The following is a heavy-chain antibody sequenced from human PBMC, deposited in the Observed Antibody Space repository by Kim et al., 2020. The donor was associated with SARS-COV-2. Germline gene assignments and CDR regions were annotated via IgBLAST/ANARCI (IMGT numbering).Heavy chain of an antibody. Sequence: SVKVSCKASGGTFSSYAISWVRQAPGQGLEWMGGIIPIFGTANYAQKFQGRVTITADESTSTAYMELSSLRSEDTAVYYCAREAVGYCSSTSCYRRSVGYYYYGMDVWGQGTTVTVSS. J-gene: IGHJ6*02. CDR1: GGTFSSYA. CDR3: AREAVGYCSSTSCYRRSVGYYYYGMDV. V-gene: IGHV1-69*13. CDR2: IIPIFGTA. D-gene: IGHD2-2*02.